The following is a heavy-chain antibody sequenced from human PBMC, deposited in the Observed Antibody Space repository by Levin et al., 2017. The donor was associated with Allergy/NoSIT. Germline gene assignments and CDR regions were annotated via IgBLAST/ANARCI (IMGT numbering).Heavy chain of an antibody. CDR1: GFTFSSYA. CDR2: IVRSGGST. Sequence: GGSLRLSCAASGFTFSSYAMSWVRQAPGKGLEWVSSIVRSGGSTNYADSVKGRFTISRDNSKDTLFLQKNSVRVEDTAGYYCAGDTQYTSCTQHWGQGTLVTVSS. D-gene: IGHD2-2*02. J-gene: IGHJ1*01. CDR3: AGDTQYTSCTQH. V-gene: IGHV3-23*01.